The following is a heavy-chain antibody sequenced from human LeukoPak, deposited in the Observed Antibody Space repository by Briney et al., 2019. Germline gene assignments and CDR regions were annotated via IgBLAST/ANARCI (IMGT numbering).Heavy chain of an antibody. Sequence: GGSLRLSCAASGFTFSSYGMHWVRQAPGKGLEWVAVISYDGSNKYYADSVKGRFTISRDNSKNTLYLQMNSLRAEDTSVYYCAKDQQLQPFHYWGQGTLVTVSS. CDR2: ISYDGSNK. J-gene: IGHJ4*02. CDR3: AKDQQLQPFHY. V-gene: IGHV3-30*18. CDR1: GFTFSSYG. D-gene: IGHD2-2*01.